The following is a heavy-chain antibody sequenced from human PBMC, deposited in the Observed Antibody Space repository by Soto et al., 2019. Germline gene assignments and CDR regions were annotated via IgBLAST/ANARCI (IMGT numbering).Heavy chain of an antibody. J-gene: IGHJ4*02. Sequence: WGSLRVSWAAFGLTFSSYAMSWVRQAPGKGLEWVSAISGSGGSTYYADSVKGRFTISRDNSKNSLYLQMNSLRAEDTAVYYCARGEGAAAHWGQGTLVTVSS. CDR1: GLTFSSYA. CDR2: ISGSGGST. CDR3: ARGEGAAAH. D-gene: IGHD6-13*01. V-gene: IGHV3-23*01.